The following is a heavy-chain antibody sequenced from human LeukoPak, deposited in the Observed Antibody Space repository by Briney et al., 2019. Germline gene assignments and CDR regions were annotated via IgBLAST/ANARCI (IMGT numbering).Heavy chain of an antibody. D-gene: IGHD2-2*01. CDR3: ATDVPAVTIFGY. CDR2: INSDGSST. V-gene: IGHV3-74*01. CDR1: GFTFSTYW. J-gene: IGHJ4*02. Sequence: GGSLRLSCAASGFTFSTYWMHWVRQAPGTGLVWVSLINSDGSSTNYADSVKGRFTISRDNAKNTLYLQMNSLRAEDTAVYYCATDVPAVTIFGYWGQGTLDTVSS.